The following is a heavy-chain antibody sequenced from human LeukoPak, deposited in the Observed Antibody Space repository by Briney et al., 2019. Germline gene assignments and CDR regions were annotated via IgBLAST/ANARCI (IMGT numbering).Heavy chain of an antibody. Sequence: ASVKVSCRASGYTFTTYAMHWVRQAPGQRLEWMGWINAGNGNTKYSQKFQGRVTITRDTSASTAYMELSSLRSEDTAVYYCARTTAMVTIFDYWGQGTLVTVSS. V-gene: IGHV1-3*01. CDR2: INAGNGNT. D-gene: IGHD5-18*01. CDR3: ARTTAMVTIFDY. CDR1: GYTFTTYA. J-gene: IGHJ4*02.